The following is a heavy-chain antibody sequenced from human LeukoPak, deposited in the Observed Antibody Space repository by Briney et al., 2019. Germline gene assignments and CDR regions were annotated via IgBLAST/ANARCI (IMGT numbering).Heavy chain of an antibody. Sequence: ASVRVSCKASGYTFTSYGISWVRQAPGQGLEWMGWISAYNGNTNYAQKLQGRVTMTIDTSTSTAYMELRSLRSDDTAVYYCARGYSGYDATTFDYWGQGTLVTVSS. CDR2: ISAYNGNT. D-gene: IGHD5-12*01. CDR1: GYTFTSYG. V-gene: IGHV1-18*01. J-gene: IGHJ4*02. CDR3: ARGYSGYDATTFDY.